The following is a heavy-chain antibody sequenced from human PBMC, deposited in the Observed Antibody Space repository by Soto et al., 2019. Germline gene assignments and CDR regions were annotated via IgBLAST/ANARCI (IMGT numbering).Heavy chain of an antibody. V-gene: IGHV3-23*01. J-gene: IGHJ4*02. CDR1: GFTFSSYD. CDR3: AKIKPSSGWSFDY. CDR2: ISGSGAIT. D-gene: IGHD6-19*01. Sequence: PGGSLRLSCAASGFTFSSYDMSWVRQAPGKGLEWVSTISGSGAITYYADSVKGRFTISRDNSKNTLYLQMNSLRAEDTAVYYCAKIKPSSGWSFDYWNQGTLVTVSS.